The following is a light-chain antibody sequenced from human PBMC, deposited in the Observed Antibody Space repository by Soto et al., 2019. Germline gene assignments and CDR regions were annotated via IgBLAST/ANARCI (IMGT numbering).Light chain of an antibody. CDR1: QSVSSSY. J-gene: IGKJ2*01. CDR2: GAS. CDR3: QQYGSSSYT. Sequence: EIVLTQSPGTLSLSPGERATLSCRASQSVSSSYLAWFQQKPGQAPRLLIYGASSRATGTPDRFSGSGSGTDFTRTISRLEPEDFAVYNCQQYGSSSYTFGQGTKLEIK. V-gene: IGKV3-20*01.